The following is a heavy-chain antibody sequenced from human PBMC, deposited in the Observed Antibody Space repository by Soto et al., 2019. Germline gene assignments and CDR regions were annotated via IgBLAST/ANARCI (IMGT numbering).Heavy chain of an antibody. D-gene: IGHD3-3*01. CDR1: GFTFSSYW. J-gene: IGHJ4*02. CDR2: INSDGSST. CDR3: ARYPLVYYDFWSGQDGVEYYFDY. V-gene: IGHV3-74*01. Sequence: GSLRLSCAASGFTFSSYWMHWVRQAPGKGLVWVSRINSDGSSTSYADSVKGRFTISRDNAKNTLYLQMNSLRAEDTAVYYCARYPLVYYDFWSGQDGVEYYFDYWGQGTLVTVSS.